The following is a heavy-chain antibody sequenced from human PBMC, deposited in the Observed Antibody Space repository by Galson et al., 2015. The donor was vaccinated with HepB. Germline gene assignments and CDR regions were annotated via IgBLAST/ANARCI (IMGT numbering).Heavy chain of an antibody. V-gene: IGHV4-31*03. D-gene: IGHD3-3*01. CDR1: GGSISSGGYY. CDR3: ARGKLEGVTIFGVVTYYFDY. J-gene: IGHJ4*02. CDR2: IYYSGST. Sequence: TLSLTCTVSGGSISSGGYYWSWIRQHPGKGLEWIGYIYYSGSTYYNPSLKSRVTISVDTSKNQFSLKLSSVTAADTAVYYCARGKLEGVTIFGVVTYYFDYWGQGTLVTVSS.